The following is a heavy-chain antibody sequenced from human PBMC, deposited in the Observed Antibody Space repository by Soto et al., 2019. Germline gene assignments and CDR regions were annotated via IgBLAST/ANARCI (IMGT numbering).Heavy chain of an antibody. V-gene: IGHV3-23*01. J-gene: IGHJ4*02. Sequence: PGGSLRLSCEASGFTFSNYDMSWVRQAPGKGLEWVSAISRSGGNTYYADSVKGRFTVSRDDSKNTLYLEILSLRAEDTAVYYCARDSYTRYWGQGTLVTVSS. CDR1: GFTFSNYD. D-gene: IGHD4-4*01. CDR2: ISRSGGNT. CDR3: ARDSYTRY.